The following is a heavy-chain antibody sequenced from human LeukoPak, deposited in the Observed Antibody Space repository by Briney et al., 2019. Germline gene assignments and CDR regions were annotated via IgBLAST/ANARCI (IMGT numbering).Heavy chain of an antibody. CDR1: GGSISSSIYY. J-gene: IGHJ3*02. V-gene: IGHV4-39*01. CDR2: IYYSGST. CDR3: ASLSGDTVAQVAFDI. D-gene: IGHD5-12*01. Sequence: KPSETLSLTCTVSGGSISSSIYYWGWIRQPPGKGLEWIGSIYYSGSTYYNPSLKSRVTISVDTSKNQFSLKLSSVTAADTAVYYCASLSGDTVAQVAFDIWGQGTMVTVSS.